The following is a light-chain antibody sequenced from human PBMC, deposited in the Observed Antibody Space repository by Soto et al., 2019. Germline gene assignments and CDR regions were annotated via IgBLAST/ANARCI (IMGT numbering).Light chain of an antibody. V-gene: IGKV1-5*01. J-gene: IGKJ1*01. Sequence: DVQMTQSPSTLSASVGDRVTITCRASQNIGTWLAWYQQKPGGAPRLLIYDVSNLESGVPSRFSGSGSGPEFTLTVTRLQPEDFGIYYCQQYDSSRTFGQGTKVDLK. CDR1: QNIGTW. CDR2: DVS. CDR3: QQYDSSRT.